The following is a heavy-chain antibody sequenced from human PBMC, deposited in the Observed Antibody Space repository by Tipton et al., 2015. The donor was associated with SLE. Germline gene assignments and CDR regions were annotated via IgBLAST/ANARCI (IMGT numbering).Heavy chain of an antibody. V-gene: IGHV3-7*01. D-gene: IGHD1-26*01. CDR1: EFTFSSYS. CDR3: ARESGGSYYFDY. J-gene: IGHJ4*02. Sequence: GSLRLSCAASEFTFSSYSMNWVRQAPGKGLEWVANIKQDGSDKYYVDSVKGRFTISRDNAENSLYLQMNSLRAEDTAMYYCARESGGSYYFDYWGQGALVTVSS. CDR2: IKQDGSDK.